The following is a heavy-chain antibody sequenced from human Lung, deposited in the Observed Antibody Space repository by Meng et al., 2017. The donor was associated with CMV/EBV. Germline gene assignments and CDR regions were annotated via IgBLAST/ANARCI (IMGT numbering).Heavy chain of an antibody. CDR3: ARGNGWRFDY. J-gene: IGHJ4*02. Sequence: QRQLVQSGSGLKKPGDSVKGSVQAAGYAFTSASMDWVRHAPGQGLEWMGWNNIKTGNPTYAQGFTGRFVFSLDTSVSTAYLQIDSLKADDTAVYYCARGNGWRFDYWGQGALVTVSS. D-gene: IGHD6-19*01. CDR1: GYAFTSAS. CDR2: NNIKTGNP. V-gene: IGHV7-4-1*01.